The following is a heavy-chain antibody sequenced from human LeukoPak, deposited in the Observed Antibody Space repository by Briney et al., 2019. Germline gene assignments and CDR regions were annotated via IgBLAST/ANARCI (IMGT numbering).Heavy chain of an antibody. CDR1: GYTFTSYG. V-gene: IGHV1-46*01. D-gene: IGHD2-21*02. Sequence: GASVKVSCKASGYTFTSYGISWVRQAPGQGLEWMGIINPSGGSTSYAQKFQGRVTMTRDTSTSTVYMELSSLRSEDTAVYYCARGGRYCGGNCYSSDYWGQGTLVTVSS. CDR3: ARGGRYCGGNCYSSDY. J-gene: IGHJ4*02. CDR2: INPSGGST.